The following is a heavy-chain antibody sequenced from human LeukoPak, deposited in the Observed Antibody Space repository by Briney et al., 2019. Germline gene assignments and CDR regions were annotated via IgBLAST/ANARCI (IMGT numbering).Heavy chain of an antibody. J-gene: IGHJ5*02. CDR1: GYTFTGYY. CDR3: ARDLKYQLLLGWFDP. Sequence: GASVKVSCKASGYTFTGYYIHWVRQAPGQGLEWMGRINPNNGATNYAQKFQGRVTVTRDTSISIVYMELRRLRSDDTAVYYCARDLKYQLLLGWFDPWGQGSQVTVSS. V-gene: IGHV1-2*06. CDR2: INPNNGAT. D-gene: IGHD2-21*01.